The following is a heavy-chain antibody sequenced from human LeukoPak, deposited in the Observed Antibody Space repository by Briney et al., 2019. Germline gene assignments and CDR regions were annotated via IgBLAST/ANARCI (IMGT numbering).Heavy chain of an antibody. Sequence: PGGSLRLSCAASGFTFSSYSMNWVRQAPGKGLEWVALISYDGSTKDSVKGRFTISRDNSKNTLFLQMNSLRVEDTAVYYCARAGGYDVFDIWGQGTMVTVSS. J-gene: IGHJ3*02. CDR3: ARAGGYDVFDI. CDR1: GFTFSSYS. D-gene: IGHD3-22*01. V-gene: IGHV3-30-3*01. CDR2: ISYDGSTK.